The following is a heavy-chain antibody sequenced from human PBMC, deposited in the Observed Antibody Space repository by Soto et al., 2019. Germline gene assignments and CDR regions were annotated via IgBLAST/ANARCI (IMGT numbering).Heavy chain of an antibody. J-gene: IGHJ4*02. D-gene: IGHD3-16*02. CDR1: GFTFGDYA. CDR3: TSSYDYIWGSYRYPPN. CDR2: IRSKAYGGTT. Sequence: GGSLRFSCTASGFTFGDYAMSWFRQAPGKGLEWVGFIRSKAYGGTTEYAASEQGRFTIARDDSKSIANLQMNSLKTEDTAVYYCTSSYDYIWGSYRYPPNWGQGTLVTVSS. V-gene: IGHV3-49*03.